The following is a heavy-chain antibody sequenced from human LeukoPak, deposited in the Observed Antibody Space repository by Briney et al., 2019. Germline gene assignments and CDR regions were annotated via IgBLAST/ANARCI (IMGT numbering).Heavy chain of an antibody. D-gene: IGHD6-13*01. CDR1: GFTFSSYS. J-gene: IGHJ5*02. CDR3: ARDLGSSSWYWFDP. CDR2: ISSSSSYI. V-gene: IGHV3-21*01. Sequence: GGSLRLSCAASGFTFSSYSMTWVRQAPGKGLEWVSSISSSSSYIYYADSVKGRFTISRDNAKNSLYLQMNSLRAEDTAVYYCARDLGSSSWYWFDPWGQGTLVTVSS.